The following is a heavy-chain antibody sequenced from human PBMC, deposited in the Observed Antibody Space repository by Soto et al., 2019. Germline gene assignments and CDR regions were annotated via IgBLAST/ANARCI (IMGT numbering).Heavy chain of an antibody. J-gene: IGHJ4*02. Sequence: QVQLQESGPGLVKPSQTLSLTCTVSGGSISSSSYYWSWIRQRQGMGLDWIGYIYCSGSTNSNPSLKPRVTIRLGRSKNQCCLMPRSGTAADTAMHYCAVLTRSEVGYYGQWGKGTQVPVPS. CDR1: GGSISSSSYY. D-gene: IGHD3-22*01. V-gene: IGHV4-31*03. CDR2: IYCSGST. CDR3: AVLTRSEVGYYGQ.